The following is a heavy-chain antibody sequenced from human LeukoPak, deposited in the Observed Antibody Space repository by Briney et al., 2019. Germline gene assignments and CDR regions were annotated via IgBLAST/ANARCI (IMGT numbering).Heavy chain of an antibody. Sequence: GGSLSLSCAASGFTFRSYWMHWVRQAPGKGLVWVSRINSDGSDSTYADSVKGRFTISRDNAKNTLYLQMNSLRAEDTAVYYCVRGDSSSSFNYWGQGTLVTVSS. J-gene: IGHJ4*02. CDR2: INSDGSDS. CDR1: GFTFRSYW. D-gene: IGHD6-6*01. CDR3: VRGDSSSSFNY. V-gene: IGHV3-74*01.